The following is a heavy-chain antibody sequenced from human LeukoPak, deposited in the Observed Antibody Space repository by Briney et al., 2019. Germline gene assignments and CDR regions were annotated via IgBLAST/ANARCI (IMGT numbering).Heavy chain of an antibody. V-gene: IGHV3-9*01. CDR3: AKSRILAFYFDY. J-gene: IGHJ4*02. Sequence: GGSLRLSCAASGFTFDDYAMHWVRQAPGKGLEWVSGISWNSGSIGYADPVKGRFTISRDNAKNSLYLQMNSLRAEDTALYYCAKSRILAFYFDYWGQGTLVTVSS. CDR2: ISWNSGSI. D-gene: IGHD2-15*01. CDR1: GFTFDDYA.